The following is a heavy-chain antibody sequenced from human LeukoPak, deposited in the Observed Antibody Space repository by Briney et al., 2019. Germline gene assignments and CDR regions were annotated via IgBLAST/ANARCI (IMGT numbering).Heavy chain of an antibody. V-gene: IGHV4-4*07. CDR1: GASITSYH. D-gene: IGHD6-13*01. CDR3: ARDAPYSNSWLGY. Sequence: SETLSLTCTVSGASITSYHWSWIRQPAGKGLEWIGRIYTSGTTNYNPSLKSRVTMSVDTSKNQFSLKLSSVTAADTAVYYCARDAPYSNSWLGYWGQGTLVTVSS. J-gene: IGHJ4*02. CDR2: IYTSGTT.